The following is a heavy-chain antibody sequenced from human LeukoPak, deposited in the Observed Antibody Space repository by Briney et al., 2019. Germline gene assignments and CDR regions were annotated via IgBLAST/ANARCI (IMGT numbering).Heavy chain of an antibody. Sequence: SETLSLTCTVSGGSISSYYWSWIRQPPGKGLEWIGYIYHSGSTNYNPSLKSRVTISVDTSKNQFSLKLSPVTAADTAVYYCAIGGEATRLDYWGQGTLVTVSS. CDR1: GGSISSYY. J-gene: IGHJ4*02. CDR2: IYHSGST. CDR3: AIGGEATRLDY. D-gene: IGHD5-12*01. V-gene: IGHV4-59*01.